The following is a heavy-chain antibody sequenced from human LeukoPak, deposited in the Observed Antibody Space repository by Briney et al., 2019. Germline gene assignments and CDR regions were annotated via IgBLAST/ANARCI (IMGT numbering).Heavy chain of an antibody. CDR1: GFTFSHSW. CDR2: IKEDGSSQ. J-gene: IGHJ4*02. D-gene: IGHD4-17*01. CDR3: ARGRYYLDS. V-gene: IGHV3-7*03. Sequence: GGSLRLSCVASGFTFSHSWMTWVRQAPGKGLEWVGHIKEDGSSQNYADSVKGRFTISRDNAKSSLHLQMNGLRAEDTAMYYCARGRYYLDSWGQGSLVTVSS.